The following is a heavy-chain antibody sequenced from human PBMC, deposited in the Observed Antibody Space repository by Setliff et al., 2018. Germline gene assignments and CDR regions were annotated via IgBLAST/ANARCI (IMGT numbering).Heavy chain of an antibody. CDR3: TRGAISGHDLGSPY. V-gene: IGHV3-30-3*01. Sequence: PGGSLRLSCAASGFSFNTYAMHWVRQAPGKGLEWVALISYDGNKIYYADSVRGRFTISRDTSKNTVFLQMNSLRPDDTAVYYCTRGAISGHDLGSPYWGQGTLVTVSS. J-gene: IGHJ4*02. CDR2: ISYDGNKI. CDR1: GFSFNTYA. D-gene: IGHD5-12*01.